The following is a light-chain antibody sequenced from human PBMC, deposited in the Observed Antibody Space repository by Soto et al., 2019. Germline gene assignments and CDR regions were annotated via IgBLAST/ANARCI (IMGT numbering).Light chain of an antibody. CDR3: QRYDNWPLI. CDR2: HTS. Sequence: EIVMTQSPPILSVSPGESVTLCCRASQTISDNLAWYQQKPGLPPRLLIYHTSTRASGVPARFSGSGSGTDFSLTISSLQSEDFAVYYCQRYDNWPLIFGGGTKVDIK. J-gene: IGKJ4*01. V-gene: IGKV3-15*01. CDR1: QTISDN.